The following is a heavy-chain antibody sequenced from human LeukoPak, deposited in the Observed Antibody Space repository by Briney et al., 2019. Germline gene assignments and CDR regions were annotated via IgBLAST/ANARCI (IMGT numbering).Heavy chain of an antibody. CDR3: ARYYCPNGVCQGFDY. CDR2: INHSGST. CDR1: GGSFSGYY. Sequence: PSETLSLTCAVYGGSFSGYYWSWIRQPPGKGLEWIGEINHSGSTNYNPSLKSRVTISVDTSRNQFSLKLSSVTAADTAVYYCARYYCPNGVCQGFDYWGQGTLVTVSS. D-gene: IGHD2-8*01. J-gene: IGHJ4*02. V-gene: IGHV4-34*01.